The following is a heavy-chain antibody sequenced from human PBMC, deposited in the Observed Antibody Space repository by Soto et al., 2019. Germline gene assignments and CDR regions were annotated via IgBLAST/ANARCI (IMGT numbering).Heavy chain of an antibody. CDR2: ISGSGGST. Sequence: EVQLLESGGGLVQPGGSLRLSCAASGFTFSSYAMSWVRQAPGKGLEWVSAISGSGGSTYYADSVKGRFTIPRDNSKNTLYLKMNNLSAEDTAVNYCAKDRHGSETISYYYYYYMDVWGKGTTVTVSS. CDR3: AKDRHGSETISYYYYYYMDV. CDR1: GFTFSSYA. J-gene: IGHJ6*03. D-gene: IGHD3-10*01. V-gene: IGHV3-23*01.